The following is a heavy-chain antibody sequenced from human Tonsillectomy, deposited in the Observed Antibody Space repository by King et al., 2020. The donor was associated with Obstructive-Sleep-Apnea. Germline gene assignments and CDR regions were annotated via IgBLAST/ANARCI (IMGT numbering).Heavy chain of an antibody. CDR2: ISSSSSYI. V-gene: IGHV3-21*01. Sequence: QLVQSGGGLVTPGESLRLSCAASGFTFSSHTMNWVRQAPGKGLEWVSSISSSSSYIYYADSMKGRFTISRDNAKNSLYLQMNSLRAEDTAVYYCARGSFGEFSYIDFWGQGTLVTVSS. D-gene: IGHD3-10*01. J-gene: IGHJ4*02. CDR1: GFTFSSHT. CDR3: ARGSFGEFSYIDF.